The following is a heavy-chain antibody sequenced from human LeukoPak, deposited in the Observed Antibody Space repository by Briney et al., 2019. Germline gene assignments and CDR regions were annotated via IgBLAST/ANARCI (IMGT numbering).Heavy chain of an antibody. J-gene: IGHJ4*02. CDR2: IYSGGST. CDR3: ARQANFYDSSGYLDY. Sequence: ETGGSLRLSCAASGFTVSRNYMNWVRQAPGKGLEWVSVIYSGGSTYHTDSVKGRFTISRDNSKNTHYLQMNSLRAEDTAVYYCARQANFYDSSGYLDYWGQGTLVTVSS. V-gene: IGHV3-53*01. D-gene: IGHD3-22*01. CDR1: GFTVSRNY.